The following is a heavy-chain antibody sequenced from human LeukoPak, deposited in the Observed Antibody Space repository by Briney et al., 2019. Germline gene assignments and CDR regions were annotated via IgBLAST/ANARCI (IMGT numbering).Heavy chain of an antibody. J-gene: IGHJ4*02. CDR2: IWYDGSNK. CDR3: ARTPGYSYGYFDY. D-gene: IGHD5-18*01. CDR1: GFTFSSYG. Sequence: GGSLRLSCAASGFTFSSYGMHWVRQAPGEGLVWVAVIWYDGSNKYYADSAKGRFTISRDNSKNTLYLQMNSLRAEDTAVYYCARTPGYSYGYFDYWGQGTLVTVSS. V-gene: IGHV3-33*01.